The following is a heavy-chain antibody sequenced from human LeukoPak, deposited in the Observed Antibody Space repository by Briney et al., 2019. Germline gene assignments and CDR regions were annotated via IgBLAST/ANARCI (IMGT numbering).Heavy chain of an antibody. Sequence: GGSLRLSCAASGFTFSSYAMSWVRQAPGKGLEWVSAISGSGGSTYYADSVKGRFTISRDNAKNSLYLQMNSLRAEDTAVYYCARDRLTYGDHDYWGQGTLVTVSS. CDR2: ISGSGGST. V-gene: IGHV3-23*01. D-gene: IGHD4-17*01. J-gene: IGHJ4*02. CDR3: ARDRLTYGDHDY. CDR1: GFTFSSYA.